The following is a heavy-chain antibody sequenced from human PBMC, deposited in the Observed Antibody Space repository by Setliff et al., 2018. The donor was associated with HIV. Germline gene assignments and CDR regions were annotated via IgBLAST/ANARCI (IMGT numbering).Heavy chain of an antibody. CDR2: IRTSGGII. D-gene: IGHD7-27*01. CDR1: GFTFSSYE. V-gene: IGHV3-48*03. CDR3: AKDLSWGASDY. J-gene: IGHJ4*02. Sequence: GESLKISCAASGFTFSSYEVNWVRQAPGKGLEWVSHIRTSGGIIYYADSVKGRFTISKDNSKNTLYLQMHSLTAEDTAVYYCAKDLSWGASDYWGQGTLVTVSS.